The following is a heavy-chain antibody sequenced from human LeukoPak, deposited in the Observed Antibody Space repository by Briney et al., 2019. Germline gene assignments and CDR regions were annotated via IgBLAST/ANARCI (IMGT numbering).Heavy chain of an antibody. CDR1: GFTFISYW. CDR2: IKQDGSEE. CDR3: ARDWNAFDI. J-gene: IGHJ3*02. Sequence: GGSLRLSCAASGFTFISYWMSWVRQAPGKGLEWVANIKQDGSEEYYVDSVKGRFTISRDNAKNSLYLQMNSLRAEDTAVYYCARDWNAFDIWGQGTMVTVSS. D-gene: IGHD1-1*01. V-gene: IGHV3-7*01.